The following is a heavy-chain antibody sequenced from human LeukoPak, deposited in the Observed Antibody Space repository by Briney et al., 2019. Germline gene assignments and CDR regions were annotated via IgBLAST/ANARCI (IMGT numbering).Heavy chain of an antibody. CDR3: AREGYSSGWYGEYFQH. J-gene: IGHJ1*01. CDR1: GYTFISYG. D-gene: IGHD6-19*01. Sequence: ASVKVSCKASGYTFISYGISWVRQAPGQGLEWMGWISAYNGNTNYAQKLQGRVTMTTDTSTSTAYIELRSLRSDDTAVYYCAREGYSSGWYGEYFQHWGQGTLVTVSS. CDR2: ISAYNGNT. V-gene: IGHV1-18*01.